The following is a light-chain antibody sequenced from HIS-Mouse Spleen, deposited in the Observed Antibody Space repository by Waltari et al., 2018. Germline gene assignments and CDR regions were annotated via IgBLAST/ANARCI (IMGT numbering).Light chain of an antibody. V-gene: IGLV2-23*01. CDR1: SSDVGSYNL. Sequence: QSALTQPASVSGSPGQSITISCTGTSSDVGSYNLVSCYQQHPGKAPKLMIYEGSKRPPGVSNRFSGSKSGNTASLTISGLQAEDEADYYCCSYAGSSTWVFGGGTKLTVL. CDR2: EGS. J-gene: IGLJ3*02. CDR3: CSYAGSSTWV.